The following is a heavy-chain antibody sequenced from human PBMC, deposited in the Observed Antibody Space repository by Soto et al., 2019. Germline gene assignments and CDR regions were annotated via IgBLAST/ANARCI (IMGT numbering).Heavy chain of an antibody. D-gene: IGHD6-13*01. J-gene: IGHJ6*02. CDR2: IIPIFGTA. V-gene: IGHV1-69*06. CDR1: GGTFSSYA. CDR3: ARFDAGAYSSSWSGYYYYGMDV. Sequence: SVKVSCKASGGTFSSYAISWVRQAPGQGLEWMGGIIPIFGTANYAQKFQGRVTITADKSTSTAYMELSSLRSEDTAVYYCARFDAGAYSSSWSGYYYYGMDVWGQGTKVTVSS.